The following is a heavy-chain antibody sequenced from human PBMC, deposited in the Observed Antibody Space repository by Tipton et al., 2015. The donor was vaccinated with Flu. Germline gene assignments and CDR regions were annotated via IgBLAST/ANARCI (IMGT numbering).Heavy chain of an antibody. CDR2: IYDRGNT. CDR1: GGSIRSNY. V-gene: IGHV4-59*01. D-gene: IGHD5-18*01. J-gene: IGHJ5*02. CDR3: ARDGPWIQPS. Sequence: TLSLTCSVSGGSIRSNYWSWIRQSPGKGLDWSGFIYDRGNTRYSPSLKSRVTISVDTSKNQFSLKLSSVTAADTAVYYCARDGPWIQPSWGQGILVTVSS.